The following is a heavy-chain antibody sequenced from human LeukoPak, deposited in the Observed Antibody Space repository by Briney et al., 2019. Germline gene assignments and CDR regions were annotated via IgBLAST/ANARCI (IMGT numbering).Heavy chain of an antibody. J-gene: IGHJ3*02. CDR2: IYTSGST. Sequence: SQTLSLTCTVSGGSISSGNYYWSWIRQPAGKGLEWIGRIYTSGSTNYNPSLKSRVTISIDTSKNKFSLKLSSVTAADTAVYYCARVNVVATQRAFDIWGQGTMVTVSS. V-gene: IGHV4-61*02. CDR3: ARVNVVATQRAFDI. CDR1: GGSISSGNYY. D-gene: IGHD2-21*02.